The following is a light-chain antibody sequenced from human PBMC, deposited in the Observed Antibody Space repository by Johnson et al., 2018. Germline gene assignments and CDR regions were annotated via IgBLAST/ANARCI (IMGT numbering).Light chain of an antibody. CDR1: SSNIGNNY. J-gene: IGLJ1*01. CDR2: ENN. CDR3: GTWDSSLRAGNV. Sequence: QSVLTQPPSVSAAPGQKVTISCSGSSSNIGNNYVSWYQQLPGTAPKLLIYENNKRPSGIPARFSGSTSGTSATLGITGLQTGDEADYYCGTWDSSLRAGNVFGTGTKVTVL. V-gene: IGLV1-51*02.